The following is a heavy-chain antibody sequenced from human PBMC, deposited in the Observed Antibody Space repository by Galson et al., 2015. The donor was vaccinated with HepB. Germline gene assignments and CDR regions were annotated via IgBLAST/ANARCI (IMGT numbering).Heavy chain of an antibody. CDR2: ISYDGSNK. J-gene: IGHJ4*02. CDR3: ATPQDDSSGYYEEVIDY. CDR1: GFTFSSYG. V-gene: IGHV3-30*03. D-gene: IGHD3-22*01. Sequence: SLRLSCAASGFTFSSYGMHWVRQAPGKGLEWVAVISYDGSNKYYADSVKGRFTISGDNSKNTLYLQMNSLRAEDTAVYYCATPQDDSSGYYEEVIDYWGQGTLVTVSS.